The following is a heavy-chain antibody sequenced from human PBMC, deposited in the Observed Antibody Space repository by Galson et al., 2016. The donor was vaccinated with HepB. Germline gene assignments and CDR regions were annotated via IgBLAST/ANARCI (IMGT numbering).Heavy chain of an antibody. D-gene: IGHD2-15*01. V-gene: IGHV3-11*01. CDR1: GFTFGDYF. CDR3: ATDGCTGGTCYD. J-gene: IGHJ4*02. CDR2: ISSSGGTT. Sequence: SLRLSCAASGFTFGDYFMNWIRQAPGKGLEWVAYISSSGGTTYYSDSVRGRFTISGDNANNSLYLQMNSLTASDTAVYYCATDGCTGGTCYDWGQGILVTVSS.